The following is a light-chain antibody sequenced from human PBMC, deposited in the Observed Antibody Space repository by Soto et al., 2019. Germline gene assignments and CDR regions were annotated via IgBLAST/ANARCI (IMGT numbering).Light chain of an antibody. CDR1: RSDVGGYNY. CDR2: EVS. J-gene: IGLJ3*02. Sequence: QSALTQPASVSGSPGQSITISCTGTRSDVGGYNYVSWYPQHPGTAPKLLIYEVSNRPSGVSNRFSVSKAGNTAALTISGLQAEDEADYYCISYTASSARVFGGGTKVTVL. CDR3: ISYTASSARV. V-gene: IGLV2-14*01.